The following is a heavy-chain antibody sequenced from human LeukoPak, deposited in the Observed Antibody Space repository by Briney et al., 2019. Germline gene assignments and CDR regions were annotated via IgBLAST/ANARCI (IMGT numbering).Heavy chain of an antibody. CDR3: ARVAYYGGNSFWYFDL. Sequence: GGSLRLSCAASGFTFSDYYMSWIRQAPGKGLEWVSYISSSGSTIYYADSVKGRFTISRDNAKNSLYLQMNSLRAEDTAVYYCARVAYYGGNSFWYFDLWGRGTLVTVSS. CDR2: ISSSGSTI. V-gene: IGHV3-11*01. CDR1: GFTFSDYY. J-gene: IGHJ2*01. D-gene: IGHD4-23*01.